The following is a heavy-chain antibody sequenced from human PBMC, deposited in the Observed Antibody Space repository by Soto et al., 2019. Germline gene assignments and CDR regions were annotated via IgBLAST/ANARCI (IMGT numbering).Heavy chain of an antibody. Sequence: SETLSLTCTFSCGSIISYYWSWIRQPAGKGLEWIGRIYTSGSTNYNPSLKSRVTMSVDTSKNQFSLKLSSVTAADTAVYYCARESGIAARPGYFDYWGQGTLVTVSS. D-gene: IGHD6-6*01. V-gene: IGHV4-4*07. CDR1: CGSIISYY. CDR3: ARESGIAARPGYFDY. CDR2: IYTSGST. J-gene: IGHJ4*02.